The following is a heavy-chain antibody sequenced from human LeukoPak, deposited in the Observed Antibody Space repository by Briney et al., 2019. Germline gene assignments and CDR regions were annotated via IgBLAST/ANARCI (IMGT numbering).Heavy chain of an antibody. CDR3: AREGPRIGAAPNALDY. Sequence: ASVKVSCKASGGTFSSYAISWVRQAPGQGLEWMGGIIPIFGTANYAQKFQGRVTITADESTSTAYMELSSLRSEDTAVYYCAREGPRIGAAPNALDYWGQGTLVTVSS. V-gene: IGHV1-69*13. J-gene: IGHJ4*02. CDR1: GGTFSSYA. D-gene: IGHD6-13*01. CDR2: IIPIFGTA.